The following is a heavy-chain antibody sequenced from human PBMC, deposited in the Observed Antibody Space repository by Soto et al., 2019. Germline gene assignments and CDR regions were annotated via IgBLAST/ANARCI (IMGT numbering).Heavy chain of an antibody. J-gene: IGHJ6*02. CDR3: ARPLSIAAPDPGSMDV. CDR1: GGTFSSYA. CDR2: IIPIFGTA. V-gene: IGHV1-69*13. Sequence: GASVKVSCKASGGTFSSYAISWVRQAPGQGLEWMGGIIPIFGTANYAQKFQGRVTITADESTSTAYMELSSLRSEDTAVYYCARPLSIAAPDPGSMDVWGQGTTVTVSS. D-gene: IGHD6-6*01.